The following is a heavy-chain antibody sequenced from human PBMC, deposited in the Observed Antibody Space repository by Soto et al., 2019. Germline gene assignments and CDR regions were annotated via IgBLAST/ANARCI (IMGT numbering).Heavy chain of an antibody. CDR2: ISESGGDNT. CDR1: GFTFSSYA. V-gene: IGHV3-23*01. D-gene: IGHD6-13*01. J-gene: IGHJ4*02. CDR3: AKVFLFQQLVFGY. Sequence: GGSLRLSCAASGFTFSSYAMSWVRQAPGKGLEWVSAISESGGDNTYYADSVKGRFTISRDNSKNTLYLQMNSLRAEDTALYYCAKVFLFQQLVFGYWGPGTLVTVSS.